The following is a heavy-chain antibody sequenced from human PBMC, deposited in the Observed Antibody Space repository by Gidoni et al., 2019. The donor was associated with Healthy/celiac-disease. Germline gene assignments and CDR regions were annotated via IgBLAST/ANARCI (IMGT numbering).Heavy chain of an antibody. J-gene: IGHJ4*02. CDR3: ARVGTYYDSSGYAN. D-gene: IGHD3-22*01. CDR2: ISSSSSYI. Sequence: EVQLVESGGGLVKPGGSLRLACAASGFPSSSYSMNWVRQAPGKGLEWVSSISSSSSYIYYADSVKGRFTISRDNAKNSLYLQMNSLRAEDTAVYYCARVGTYYDSSGYANWGQGTLVTVSS. V-gene: IGHV3-21*01. CDR1: GFPSSSYS.